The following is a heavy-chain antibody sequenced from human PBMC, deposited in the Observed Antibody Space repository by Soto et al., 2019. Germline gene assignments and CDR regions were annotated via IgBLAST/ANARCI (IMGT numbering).Heavy chain of an antibody. Sequence: GGSLRLSCAASGFTFSTYSMNWVRQAPGKGLEWVSYISSSSSTIYYAVSVQGRFTISRDNAKNSLYLQMNSLRAEDTAVYYCARGVSVPNWFDPWGQGTLVTVSS. CDR3: ARGVSVPNWFDP. D-gene: IGHD1-1*01. CDR2: ISSSSSTI. J-gene: IGHJ5*02. CDR1: GFTFSTYS. V-gene: IGHV3-48*01.